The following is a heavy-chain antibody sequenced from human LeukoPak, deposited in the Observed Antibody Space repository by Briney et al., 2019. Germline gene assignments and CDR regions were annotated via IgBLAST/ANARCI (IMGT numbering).Heavy chain of an antibody. CDR2: INHSGST. D-gene: IGHD3-3*01. V-gene: IGHV4-34*01. CDR3: ARASRYYDFWSGYLL. J-gene: IGHJ4*02. CDR1: GGSFSGYY. Sequence: SETLSLTCAVYGGSFSGYYWSWIRQPPGKGLEWIGEINHSGSTNYNPSLKSRVTISVDTSKNQFSLKLSSVTAADTAAYYCARASRYYDFWSGYLLWGQGTLVTVSS.